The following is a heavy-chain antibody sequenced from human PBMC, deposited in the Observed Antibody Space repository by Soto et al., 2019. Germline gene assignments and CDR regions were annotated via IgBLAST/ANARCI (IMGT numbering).Heavy chain of an antibody. CDR2: IYPCDSDT. V-gene: IGHV5-51*01. CDR3: ARQVYSVDYDFWSGYSFYYYYGMDV. D-gene: IGHD3-3*01. J-gene: IGHJ6*02. Sequence: XESLKISFKGSGYSFTSYWIGWVGQIPGKGLEWMGIIYPCDSDTRYSPSFQGQVTISADKPISTAYLQWSSLKASDTAMYYCARQVYSVDYDFWSGYSFYYYYGMDVWGQGTTVTVSS. CDR1: GYSFTSYW.